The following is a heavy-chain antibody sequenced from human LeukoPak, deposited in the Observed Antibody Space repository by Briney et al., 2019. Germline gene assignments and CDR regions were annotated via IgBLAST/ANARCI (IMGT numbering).Heavy chain of an antibody. CDR1: GGSISSGDYY. J-gene: IGHJ4*02. Sequence: PSETLSLTCTVSGGSISSGDYYWSWIRQPPGKGLEWIGYIYYSGSTYYNPSPKSRVSISVDTSKNQFSLKLSSVTAADTAVYYCASSFDYYDSSGYPYWGQGTLVTVSS. D-gene: IGHD3-22*01. V-gene: IGHV4-30-4*01. CDR2: IYYSGST. CDR3: ASSFDYYDSSGYPY.